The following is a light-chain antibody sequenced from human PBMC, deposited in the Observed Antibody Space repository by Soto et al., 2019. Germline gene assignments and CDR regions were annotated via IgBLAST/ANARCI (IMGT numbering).Light chain of an antibody. J-gene: IGKJ4*01. V-gene: IGKV3-15*01. CDR3: QQLNSYPL. CDR2: GAS. Sequence: VMTQSPATLSVSPGEGATLSCRPSQSVSSNLVWYQHKPGQAPRLLIYGASTRATDIPPRFSGSGSGTEFTITISSLQPEDSATYYCQQLNSYPLFGGGTKVDIK. CDR1: QSVSSN.